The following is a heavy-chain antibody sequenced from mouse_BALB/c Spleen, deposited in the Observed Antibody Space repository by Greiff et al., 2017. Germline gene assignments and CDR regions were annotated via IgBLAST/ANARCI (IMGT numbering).Heavy chain of an antibody. CDR2: IYYSGTI. D-gene: IGHD2-3*01. V-gene: IGHV3-5*02. Sequence: EVKVEESGPGLVKPSQTVSLTCTVTGISITTGNYRWSWLRQFPGNKLEWIGYIYYSGTITYNPSLTSRTTITRDTSKNQFFLEMNSLTAEDTATYYCAREDDGYYRYFDYWGQGTTLTVSS. CDR3: AREDDGYYRYFDY. CDR1: GISITTGNYR. J-gene: IGHJ2*01.